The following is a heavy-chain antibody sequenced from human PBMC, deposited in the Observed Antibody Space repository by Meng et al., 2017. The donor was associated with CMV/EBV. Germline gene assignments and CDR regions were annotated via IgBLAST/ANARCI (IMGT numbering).Heavy chain of an antibody. J-gene: IGHJ2*01. V-gene: IGHV1-69*10. D-gene: IGHD3-16*01. CDR2: LIPMLDTP. CDR1: GGTFSSYV. CDR3: AKRDGRSPWYFDL. Sequence: SVKVSCKASGGTFSSYVLNWVRQAPGQGLERMGGLIPMLDTPEYAQKFQGRVTITADKSTSTAYMELTSLTSDDTAVYYCAKRDGRSPWYFDLWGRGTLVTVSS.